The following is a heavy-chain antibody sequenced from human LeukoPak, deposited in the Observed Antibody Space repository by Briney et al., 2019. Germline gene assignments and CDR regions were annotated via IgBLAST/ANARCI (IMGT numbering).Heavy chain of an antibody. CDR2: ISWNSGNI. CDR3: AKDIDSSGWYDAFDI. CDR1: GFTLDDYA. J-gene: IGHJ3*02. D-gene: IGHD6-19*01. V-gene: IGHV3-9*01. Sequence: PGGSLRLSCVASGFTLDDYAMYWVRQTPGKGLEWVSGISWNSGNIDYADSVKGRFTISRDNAKNSLYLQMNSLRAEDTALYYCAKDIDSSGWYDAFDIWGQGTMVTVSS.